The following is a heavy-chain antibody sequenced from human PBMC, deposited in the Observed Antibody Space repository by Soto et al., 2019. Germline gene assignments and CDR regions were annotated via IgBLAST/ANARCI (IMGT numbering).Heavy chain of an antibody. D-gene: IGHD5-18*01. V-gene: IGHV4-31*03. CDR2: IYYSGST. CDR3: ARGRGQLWLDY. Sequence: QVQLQESGPGLVKPSQTLSLTCTVSGGSISSGGYYWSWIRQHPGTGLERIGYIYYSGSTYYNPSLKSRVTISGDTSKNQVSLKMSSVTAADTAVYYCARGRGQLWLDYWGQGTLVTVSS. CDR1: GGSISSGGYY. J-gene: IGHJ4*02.